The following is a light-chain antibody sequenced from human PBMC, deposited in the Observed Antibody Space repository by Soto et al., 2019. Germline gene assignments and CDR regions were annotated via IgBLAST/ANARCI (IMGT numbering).Light chain of an antibody. V-gene: IGKV1-39*01. CDR1: QSISSS. CDR3: QQFRNSSYT. Sequence: DIQMTQSPLSLSASVGDRVTITCRASQSISSSLNWYQKKPGKAPNLLIYDASSLQSGVPSRFSGSGSGTDFTLTIGSLKPEDFAVYYCQQFRNSSYTFGQGTKLEI. CDR2: DAS. J-gene: IGKJ2*01.